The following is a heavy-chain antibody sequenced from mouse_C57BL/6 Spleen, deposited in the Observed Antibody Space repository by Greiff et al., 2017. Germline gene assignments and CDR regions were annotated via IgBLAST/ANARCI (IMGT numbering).Heavy chain of an antibody. CDR2: IYPGSGST. Sequence: VQLQQPGAELVKPGASVKMSCKASGYTFTSYWITWVKQRPGQGLEWIGDIYPGSGSTNYNEKFKSKATLTVDTSSSTAYMQLSSLTSEDSAVYYCEREPTTVDYYAMDYWGQGTSVTVSS. V-gene: IGHV1-55*01. CDR1: GYTFTSYW. CDR3: EREPTTVDYYAMDY. D-gene: IGHD1-1*01. J-gene: IGHJ4*01.